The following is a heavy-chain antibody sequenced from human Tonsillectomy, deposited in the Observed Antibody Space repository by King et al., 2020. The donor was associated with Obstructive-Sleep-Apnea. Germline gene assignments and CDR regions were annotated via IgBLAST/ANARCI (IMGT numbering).Heavy chain of an antibody. CDR2: IYNTGNT. Sequence: VQLQESGPGLVKPSETLSLTCTVSGGSINNYYWSWIRQPPGKGLEWIGYIYNTGNTNYSPSLKSRVTMSVDTSKNQFSLKLSSLTAADTAVYYCAREWLGVDYWGQGTLVTVSS. J-gene: IGHJ4*02. CDR3: AREWLGVDY. V-gene: IGHV4-59*01. D-gene: IGHD6-19*01. CDR1: GGSINNYY.